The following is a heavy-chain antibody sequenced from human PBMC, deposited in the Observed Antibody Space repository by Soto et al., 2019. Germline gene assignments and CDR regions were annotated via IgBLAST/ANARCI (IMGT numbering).Heavy chain of an antibody. CDR3: ARNHAVTGAGFDP. CDR2: MIPIFGTA. J-gene: IGHJ5*02. V-gene: IGHV1-69*12. D-gene: IGHD4-17*01. Sequence: QVQLVQSGAEVKKPGSSVKVSCKASGGTFSSFAINWVRQAPGQRLEWMGGMIPIFGTANYAQKFQGRVTITADESTSTAYMELSSLRSEDTAVYYCARNHAVTGAGFDPWGQGTLVTVSS. CDR1: GGTFSSFA.